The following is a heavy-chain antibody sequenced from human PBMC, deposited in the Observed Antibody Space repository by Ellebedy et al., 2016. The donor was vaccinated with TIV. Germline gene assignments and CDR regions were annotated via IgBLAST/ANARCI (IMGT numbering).Heavy chain of an antibody. Sequence: PGGSLRLSCVASGLSFSTAGMHWVRQPPGKGLEWLAFIRYDANTDYYADSVKGRFTISRDNSKNPLYLQMTSLRPEDTAVYYCANFYGGNSVFWGQGALVTVSS. CDR3: ANFYGGNSVF. CDR1: GLSFSTAG. J-gene: IGHJ4*02. CDR2: IRYDANTD. D-gene: IGHD4-23*01. V-gene: IGHV3-30*02.